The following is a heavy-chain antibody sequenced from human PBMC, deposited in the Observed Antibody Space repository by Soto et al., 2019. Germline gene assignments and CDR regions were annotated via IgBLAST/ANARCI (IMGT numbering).Heavy chain of an antibody. D-gene: IGHD4-4*01. V-gene: IGHV3-23*01. CDR2: ISGGGGNT. CDR1: GFTFSSYA. J-gene: IGHJ6*02. Sequence: GGSLRLSCAASGFTFSSYAMSWVRQAPGKGLEWVAVISGGGGNTYYADSVKGRFTISRDNSKNTLYLQMNSLRAEDTAVYYCAREDYKAYGMDVWGQGTTVTVSS. CDR3: AREDYKAYGMDV.